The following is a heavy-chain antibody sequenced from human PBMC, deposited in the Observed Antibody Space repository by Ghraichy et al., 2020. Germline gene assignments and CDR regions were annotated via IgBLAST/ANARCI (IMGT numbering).Heavy chain of an antibody. CDR1: GFTFSSYG. Sequence: GSLRLSCAASGFTFSSYGMHWVRQAPGKGLEWVAVISYDGSNKYYADSVKGRFTISRDNSKNTLYLQMNSLRAEDTAVYYCAKDEEQGYSGITIFGVVIIGVAWFDPWGQGTLVTVSS. V-gene: IGHV3-30*18. D-gene: IGHD3-3*01. J-gene: IGHJ5*02. CDR2: ISYDGSNK. CDR3: AKDEEQGYSGITIFGVVIIGVAWFDP.